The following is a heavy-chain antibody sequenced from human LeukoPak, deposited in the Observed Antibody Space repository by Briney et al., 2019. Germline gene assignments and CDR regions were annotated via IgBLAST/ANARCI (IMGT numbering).Heavy chain of an antibody. J-gene: IGHJ5*02. CDR1: GGSISSGNYS. CDR3: ARENAYCNTTNCSDWFDP. D-gene: IGHD2-2*01. CDR2: IYHSGNT. V-gene: IGHV4-30-2*01. Sequence: PSETLSLTCAVSGGSISSGNYSWSWVRQPPGRGLEWIGHIYHSGNTNYNPSLKSRVTISVDRSKNHFSLKLTSVTAADPAVYYCARENAYCNTTNCSDWFDPWGQGTLVTVSS.